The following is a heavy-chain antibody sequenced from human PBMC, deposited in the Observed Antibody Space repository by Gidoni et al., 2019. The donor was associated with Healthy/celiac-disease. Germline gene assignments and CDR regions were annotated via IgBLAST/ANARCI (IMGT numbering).Heavy chain of an antibody. Sequence: EVQLVHPGGGLVLPGGYLSLPCPASAFTFAYHGMSWVRQAPGKGLEWVSGINWNGGSTGYADSVKGRLTISRDNVKNSLYLQMNSLRAEDTALYYCARVGYFDWLFRGASDYWGQGTLVTVSS. CDR2: INWNGGST. J-gene: IGHJ4*02. CDR1: AFTFAYHG. D-gene: IGHD3-9*01. CDR3: ARVGYFDWLFRGASDY. V-gene: IGHV3-20*04.